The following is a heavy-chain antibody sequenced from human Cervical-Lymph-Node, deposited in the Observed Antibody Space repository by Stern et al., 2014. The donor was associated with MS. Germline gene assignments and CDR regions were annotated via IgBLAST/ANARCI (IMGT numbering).Heavy chain of an antibody. CDR2: ISSSAIII. CDR1: GFNFNDHY. Sequence: VQLVESGGGLVKPGGSLRLSCAASGFNFNDHYMSWIRQAPGKGLEWISYISSSAIIINYSASVKGRFTISRDDAKNSLYLHMNSLRAEDTALYYCVRSKSDYAGNPANFDHWGQGTLVTVST. D-gene: IGHD4-23*01. J-gene: IGHJ4*02. V-gene: IGHV3-11*01. CDR3: VRSKSDYAGNPANFDH.